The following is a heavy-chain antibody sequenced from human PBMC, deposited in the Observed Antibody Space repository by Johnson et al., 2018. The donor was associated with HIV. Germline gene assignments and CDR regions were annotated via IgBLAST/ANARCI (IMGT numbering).Heavy chain of an antibody. CDR1: GFTFSDYY. CDR2: ITSSGSTI. Sequence: QVQLVESGGGLVKPGGSLRLSCAASGFTFSDYYMSWIRQAPGKGLAWVSYITSSGSTIYYADSVKGRFTISRDHAKNSLSLQMNSLRAEDTAVYYCTKGAWDSRGYYTRVGAFDIWGQGTMVTVSS. CDR3: TKGAWDSRGYYTRVGAFDI. D-gene: IGHD3-22*01. V-gene: IGHV3-11*04. J-gene: IGHJ3*02.